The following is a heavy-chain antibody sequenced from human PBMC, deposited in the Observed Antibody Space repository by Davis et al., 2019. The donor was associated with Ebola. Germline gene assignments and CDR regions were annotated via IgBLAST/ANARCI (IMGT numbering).Heavy chain of an antibody. V-gene: IGHV3-21*04. CDR1: GFTFSTYS. Sequence: GGSLRLSCAASGFTFSTYSMSWVRQAPGKGLEWVSSISSDSDYIYYADSAKGRFTISRDNAKNSLYLQMNSLRAEDTAVYYCLYGSHYWGQGTLVTVSS. CDR2: ISSDSDYI. J-gene: IGHJ4*02. D-gene: IGHD3-10*01. CDR3: LYGSHY.